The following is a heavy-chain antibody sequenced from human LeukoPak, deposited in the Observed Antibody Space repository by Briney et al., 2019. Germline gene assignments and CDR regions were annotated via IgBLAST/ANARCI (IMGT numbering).Heavy chain of an antibody. V-gene: IGHV3-66*01. D-gene: IGHD5-18*01. CDR3: ASGDVDTAMTTLDY. CDR1: GFTVSSNY. Sequence: GGSLRLSCAASGFTVSSNYMSWVRQAPGKGLEWVSVIYSGGSTYYADSVKGRFTISRDNSKNTLYLQMNSLRAEDTAVYYCASGDVDTAMTTLDYWGQGTLVTVSS. CDR2: IYSGGST. J-gene: IGHJ4*02.